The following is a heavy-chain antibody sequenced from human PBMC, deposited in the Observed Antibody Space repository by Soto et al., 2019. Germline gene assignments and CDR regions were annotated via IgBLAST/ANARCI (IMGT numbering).Heavy chain of an antibody. CDR1: GDSISSGDYY. V-gene: IGHV4-30-4*01. CDR3: ARGMTTVTTFDY. J-gene: IGHJ4*02. CDR2: IYYSGNT. Sequence: SETLSLTCTVSGDSISSGDYYWSWIRQPPGKGLEWIGCIYYSGNTYYNPSLKRRFSISVDRSKNQFSLKLSSVTAADTAVYYCARGMTTVTTFDYWGQGTLVTVSS. D-gene: IGHD4-17*01.